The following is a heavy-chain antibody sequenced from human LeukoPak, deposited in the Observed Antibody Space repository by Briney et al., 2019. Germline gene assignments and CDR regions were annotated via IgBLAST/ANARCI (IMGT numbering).Heavy chain of an antibody. Sequence: GGSLRLSCTASVFTFSSYAVLWLRQAPGKGLEWVTAISDSGGHTYYADSVKGRFPISRDNSKNTLYLQMNSLRAEDTAVYYCAKVPPGGVYYFDYWGQGSLVTVSS. J-gene: IGHJ4*02. CDR3: AKVPPGGVYYFDY. CDR2: ISDSGGHT. V-gene: IGHV3-23*01. D-gene: IGHD6-13*01. CDR1: VFTFSSYA.